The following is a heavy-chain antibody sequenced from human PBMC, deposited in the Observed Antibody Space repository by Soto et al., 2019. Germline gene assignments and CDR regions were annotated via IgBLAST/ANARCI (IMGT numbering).Heavy chain of an antibody. CDR3: ARDGPIVLMVYPPIARYYYYGMDV. D-gene: IGHD2-8*01. V-gene: IGHV3-30-3*01. Sequence: GGSLRLSCAASGFTFSSYAMHWVRQAPGKGLEWVAVISYDGSNKYYADSVKGRFTISRDNSKNTLYLQMNSLRAEDTAVYYCARDGPIVLMVYPPIARYYYYGMDVWGQGTTVTV. CDR1: GFTFSSYA. CDR2: ISYDGSNK. J-gene: IGHJ6*02.